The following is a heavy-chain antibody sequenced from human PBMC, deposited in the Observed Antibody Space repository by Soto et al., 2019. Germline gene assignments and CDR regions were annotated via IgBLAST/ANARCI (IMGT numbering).Heavy chain of an antibody. D-gene: IGHD3-22*01. CDR3: ARDEYYDSNNWFDT. CDR2: IYSTGTT. J-gene: IGHJ5*02. CDR1: GASISGFY. Sequence: SETLSLTCTVSGASISGFYWSWIRKSAGKGLEWIGRIYSTGTTNYNPSLKSRVTMSVDTSNNQFSLRLRSVTAADTAVYYCARDEYYDSNNWFDTWGQGTLVTVSS. V-gene: IGHV4-4*07.